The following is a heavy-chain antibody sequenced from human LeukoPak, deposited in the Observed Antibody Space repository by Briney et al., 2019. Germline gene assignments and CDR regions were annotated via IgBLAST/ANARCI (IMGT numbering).Heavy chain of an antibody. CDR1: GFTFSNAW. V-gene: IGHV3-15*01. CDR2: IKSKTDGGTT. Sequence: GGSLRLSCAASGFTFSNAWMSWVRQAPGKGLEWVGRIKSKTDGGTTDYAAPVKGRFTISGDDSKNTLYLQMNSLKIEDTAVYYCTTCTGGSCYSDYWGQGTLVTVSS. D-gene: IGHD2-15*01. J-gene: IGHJ4*02. CDR3: TTCTGGSCYSDY.